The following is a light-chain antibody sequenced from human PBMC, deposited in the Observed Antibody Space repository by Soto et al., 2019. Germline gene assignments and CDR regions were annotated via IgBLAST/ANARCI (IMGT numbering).Light chain of an antibody. J-gene: IGKJ1*01. CDR1: QSLLHSNGYSY. CDR3: QQYNTEWET. V-gene: IGKV2-28*01. Sequence: DIVMTQSPLSLPVTPGEPASISCRSSQSLLHSNGYSYLDWYLQKPGQSPQLLIYLGSNRASGVPDRFSGSGSGTDFTLKISRVEAEDVGVYYCQQYNTEWETFGQGTKVDIK. CDR2: LGS.